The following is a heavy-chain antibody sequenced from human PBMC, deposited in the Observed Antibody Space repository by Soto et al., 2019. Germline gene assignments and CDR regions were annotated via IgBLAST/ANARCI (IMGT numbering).Heavy chain of an antibody. V-gene: IGHV1-8*01. CDR1: GYTFTSYD. CDR2: MNANSGNT. J-gene: IGHJ6*02. Sequence: QVQLVQSGAEVKKPGASVKVSCKASGYTFTSYDITWLRQATGQGLAWMGWMNANSGNTGYAQKFRGRVTMTRNTSTSTAYTELSSLRSEDTAVYYCAGKRTGTNRMDVWGQGTTVTVSS. D-gene: IGHD1-1*01. CDR3: AGKRTGTNRMDV.